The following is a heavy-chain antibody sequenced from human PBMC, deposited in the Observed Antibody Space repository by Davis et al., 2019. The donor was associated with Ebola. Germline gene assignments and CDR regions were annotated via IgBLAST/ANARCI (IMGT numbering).Heavy chain of an antibody. CDR1: GGSISSGGYY. V-gene: IGHV3-72*01. CDR2: IRNKANTYTI. D-gene: IGHD6-19*01. CDR3: ATGSGSTGWRAFHY. Sequence: LSLTCTVSGGSISSGGYYWSWVRQGPGKGLEWVARIRNKANTYTIEYAASVKGRFTISRDDSRNSLYLQMNSLNTDDTAVYHCATGSGSTGWRAFHYWGQGTLVTVSS. J-gene: IGHJ4*02.